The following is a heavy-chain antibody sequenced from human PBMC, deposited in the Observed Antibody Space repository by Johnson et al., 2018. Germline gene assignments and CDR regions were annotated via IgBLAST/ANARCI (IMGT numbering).Heavy chain of an antibody. Sequence: QVQLQESGPGLVKPSETLSLTCTVSGASISSYYWSWIRQPAGKGLEWIGRIYTTGSYPSGTTNYNPSLKSRVTMSLDTSKNQFSVRLTSVTAADTAVYYCGGGGVDLDTGPEYFQVWGQGTLVTVSS. D-gene: IGHD3-10*01. J-gene: IGHJ1*01. V-gene: IGHV4-4*07. CDR3: GGGGVDLDTGPEYFQV. CDR1: GASISSYY. CDR2: IYTTGSYPSGTT.